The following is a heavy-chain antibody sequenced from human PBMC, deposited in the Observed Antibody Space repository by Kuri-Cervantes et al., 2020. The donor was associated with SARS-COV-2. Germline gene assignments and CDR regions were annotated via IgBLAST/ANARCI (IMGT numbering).Heavy chain of an antibody. V-gene: IGHV3-23*01. J-gene: IGHJ3*02. CDR1: GFTFGDYA. CDR2: ISGSGGST. CDR3: ARQVFDAFDI. Sequence: GGSLRLSCTASGFTFGDYAMSWVRQAPGKGLEWVSAISGSGGSTYYADSVKGRFTISRDNSKNTLYLQMNSLRAEDTAVYYCARQVFDAFDIWGQGTMVTVSS.